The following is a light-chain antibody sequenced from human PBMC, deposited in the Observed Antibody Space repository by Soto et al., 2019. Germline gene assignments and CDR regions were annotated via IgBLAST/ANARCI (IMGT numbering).Light chain of an antibody. CDR1: SSNIGSHS. Sequence: QSVLTQPPSASGTPGQRVTISCSGSSSNIGSHSVNWYQQVPGSAPKLRIYSNNQRPSGVPDRFAGSKSGTSASLAISGLQSEDEADFYCAPWDDSLNGRYVFGTGTKLTVL. CDR2: SNN. CDR3: APWDDSLNGRYV. V-gene: IGLV1-44*01. J-gene: IGLJ1*01.